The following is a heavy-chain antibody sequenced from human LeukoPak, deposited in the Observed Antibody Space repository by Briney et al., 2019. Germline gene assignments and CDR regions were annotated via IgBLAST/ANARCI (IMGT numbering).Heavy chain of an antibody. Sequence: GGSLRLSCAAAGFTFNSYGLRWVRQAPGKGLEWVAVIWNDGSNKHYSDSVKGRFTISRDNSRNTLSLQMNTLRADDTAVYYCARGPYSSGWFHDAFDIWGQGTMVTVSS. D-gene: IGHD6-19*01. CDR1: GFTFNSYG. CDR3: ARGPYSSGWFHDAFDI. J-gene: IGHJ3*02. V-gene: IGHV3-33*01. CDR2: IWNDGSNK.